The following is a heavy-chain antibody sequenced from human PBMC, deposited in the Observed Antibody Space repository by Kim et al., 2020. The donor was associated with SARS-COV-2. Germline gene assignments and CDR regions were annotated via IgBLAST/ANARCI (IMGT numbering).Heavy chain of an antibody. V-gene: IGHV3-7*03. Sequence: GGSLRLSCAASGFTFSSYWMSWVRQAPGKGLEWVANIKQDGSEKYYVDSVKGRFTISRDNAKNSLYLQMNSLRAEDMAVYYCARVRGNRPYYYGMDVWGQGTRSPSP. J-gene: IGHJ6*02. CDR2: IKQDGSEK. CDR3: ARVRGNRPYYYGMDV. D-gene: IGHD3-10*01. CDR1: GFTFSSYW.